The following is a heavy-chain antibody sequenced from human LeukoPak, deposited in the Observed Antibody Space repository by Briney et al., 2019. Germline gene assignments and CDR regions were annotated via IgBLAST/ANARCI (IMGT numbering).Heavy chain of an antibody. CDR3: ARVGDCTSSSCPYINYYYMDV. J-gene: IGHJ6*03. D-gene: IGHD2-2*01. V-gene: IGHV1-18*01. CDR2: ISAYNGNT. Sequence: ASVKVSCKASGYTFTSYGISWVRQAPGQGLEWMGWISAYNGNTNYAQKLQGRVTMTTDTSTSTAYMELRSLRSDDTAVYYCARVGDCTSSSCPYINYYYMDVWGKGTTVTVSS. CDR1: GYTFTSYG.